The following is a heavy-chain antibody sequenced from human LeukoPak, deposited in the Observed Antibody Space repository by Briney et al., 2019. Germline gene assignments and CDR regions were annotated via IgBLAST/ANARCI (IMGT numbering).Heavy chain of an antibody. CDR3: ARSRSGWFDY. CDR2: ISSSSSTI. J-gene: IGHJ4*02. CDR1: GFGFSSYH. V-gene: IGHV3-48*04. Sequence: GGSLRLSCAASGFGFSSYHMNWVRQAPGKGLEWVSYISSSSSTIYYADSVKGRFTNSRDNAKNSLYLQMNSLRAEDTAVYYCARSRSGWFDYWGQGTLVTVSS. D-gene: IGHD6-19*01.